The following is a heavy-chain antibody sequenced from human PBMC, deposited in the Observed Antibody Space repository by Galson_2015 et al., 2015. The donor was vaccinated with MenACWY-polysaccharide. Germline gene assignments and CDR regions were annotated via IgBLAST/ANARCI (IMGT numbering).Heavy chain of an antibody. V-gene: IGHV3-30*18. J-gene: IGHJ4*02. Sequence: LRLSCAASGFTFSGYGMHWVRQAPGKGLEWVAVISYDGNNKYYTDPVKGRFTISRDNSKNTLFLQMNSLRPEDTALYYCAKDTVSYYKFPSLVFDYWGQGTLVTVSS. CDR1: GFTFSGYG. CDR2: ISYDGNNK. D-gene: IGHD3-10*01. CDR3: AKDTVSYYKFPSLVFDY.